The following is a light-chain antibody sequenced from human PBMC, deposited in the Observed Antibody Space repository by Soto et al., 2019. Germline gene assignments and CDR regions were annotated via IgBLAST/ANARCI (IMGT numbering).Light chain of an antibody. J-gene: IGKJ1*01. CDR1: QSISNW. CDR3: QQYDTYRT. V-gene: IGKV1-5*03. CDR2: KAS. Sequence: DIQMTQSPSTLSASVGDRVTITCRASQSISNWLAWYQQKPGKAPKLLIYKASSLQGGVPSRFRGSGSGTEFTLTISSLQPDDFATYYCQQYDTYRTFGQGTKVELK.